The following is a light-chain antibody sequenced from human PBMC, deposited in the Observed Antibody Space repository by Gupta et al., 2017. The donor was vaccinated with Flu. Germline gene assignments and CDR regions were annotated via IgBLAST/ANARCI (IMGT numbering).Light chain of an antibody. Sequence: QAVLTQPSSLSASPGASASLPCPLRSGINVGSYRIYWYQQRSGSPPQYLLSYTSDSDKQQGSGGPSRFAGSKDASDNAAILLISGRQSEDEADYYCMIWHSSAYVFGTGTKVAVL. V-gene: IGLV5-45*02. CDR2: YTSDSDK. J-gene: IGLJ1*01. CDR3: MIWHSSAYV. CDR1: SGINVGSYR.